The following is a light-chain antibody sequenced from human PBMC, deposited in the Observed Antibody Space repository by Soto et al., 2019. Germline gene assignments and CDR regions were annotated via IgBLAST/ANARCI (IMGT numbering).Light chain of an antibody. V-gene: IGLV2-14*01. J-gene: IGLJ1*01. Sequence: QPASVSGSPGQSITISCTGTSSDVGGYNYVSWYQQHPGKAPKLMIYDVTNRPSGVSNRFSASKSGNTASLTISGLQAEDEADYYCTSYTSSGTYVFGTGTKLTVL. CDR1: SSDVGGYNY. CDR3: TSYTSSGTYV. CDR2: DVT.